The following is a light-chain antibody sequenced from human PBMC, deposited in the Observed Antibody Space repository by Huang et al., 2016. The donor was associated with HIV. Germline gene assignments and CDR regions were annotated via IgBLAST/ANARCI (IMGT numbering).Light chain of an antibody. CDR3: QQYNNMNS. Sequence: STGVPLSPPARARQCVRATCSWYQRRPAQSPRLLIYCASTRATGIPARFSGSGSGTEFTLTISSLQSEDFVVYYCQQYNNMNSFGQGTKLEIK. V-gene: IGKV3-15*01. CDR2: CAS. CDR1: QCVRAT. J-gene: IGKJ2*03.